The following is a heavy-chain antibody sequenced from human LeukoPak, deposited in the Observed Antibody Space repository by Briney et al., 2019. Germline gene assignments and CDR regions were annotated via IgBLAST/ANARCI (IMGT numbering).Heavy chain of an antibody. D-gene: IGHD3-10*01. J-gene: IGHJ3*02. CDR2: INPNSGGT. V-gene: IGHV1-2*02. CDR3: ARDGMVRAFGAFDI. CDR1: GYTFTGYY. Sequence: GASVKVSCKASGYTFTGYYMHWVRQAPGQGHEWMGWINPNSGGTNYAQKFQGRVTMTRDTSISTAYMELSRLRSDDTAVYYCARDGMVRAFGAFDIWGQGTMVTVSS.